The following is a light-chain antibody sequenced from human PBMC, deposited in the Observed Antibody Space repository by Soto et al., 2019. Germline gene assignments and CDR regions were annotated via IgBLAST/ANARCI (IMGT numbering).Light chain of an antibody. J-gene: IGKJ4*01. CDR1: QSLSSW. V-gene: IGKV1-5*03. CDR3: QQYNAYPVT. Sequence: DIQMTQSPSTLSASVGDRVTITCRASQSLSSWLAWYQQKPWKAPKVLIYKVSILESGVPSRFSGSGSGTEFSLTISSLQPDDFATYYCQQYNAYPVTFGGGTKVEVK. CDR2: KVS.